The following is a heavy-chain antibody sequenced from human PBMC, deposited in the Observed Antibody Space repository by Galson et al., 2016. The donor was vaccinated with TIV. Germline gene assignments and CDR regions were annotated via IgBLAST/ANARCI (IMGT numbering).Heavy chain of an antibody. V-gene: IGHV1-69-2*01. CDR2: VDPENGQT. D-gene: IGHD3-10*01. CDR1: GYNFTDYY. J-gene: IGHJ5*02. CDR3: ARLPSYYGSGNHWFDP. Sequence: VKVSCKVSGYNFTDYYSHWMQQAPGKGFEWMGHVDPENGQTKYAPKFQGRVTITADESTNTVYLELSSLTSEDTAVYYCARLPSYYGSGNHWFDPWGQGTLVTVSS.